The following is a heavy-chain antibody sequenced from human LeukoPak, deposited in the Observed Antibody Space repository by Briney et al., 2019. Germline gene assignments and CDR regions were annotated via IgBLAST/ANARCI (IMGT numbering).Heavy chain of an antibody. J-gene: IGHJ4*02. D-gene: IGHD2-15*01. CDR1: GDSIISSSHY. CDR2: INHSGST. Sequence: PSETLSLTCTVSGDSIISSSHYWGWIRQPPGKGLEWIGEINHSGSTNYNPSLKSRVTISVDTSKNQFSLKLSSVTAADTAVYYCARGWRERSGGARPFGYWGQGTLVTVSS. V-gene: IGHV4-39*07. CDR3: ARGWRERSGGARPFGY.